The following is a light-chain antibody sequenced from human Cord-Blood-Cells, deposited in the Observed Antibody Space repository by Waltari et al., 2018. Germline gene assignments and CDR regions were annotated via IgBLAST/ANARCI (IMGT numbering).Light chain of an antibody. CDR3: AAWDDSLSGYV. J-gene: IGLJ1*01. CDR1: SSNIGSNY. V-gene: IGLV1-47*01. CDR2: RNN. Sequence: QSVLTQPPSASGTPGQRATISCSGSSSNIGSNYLDWYQHPPGTAPKLLIYRNNQRPSEVPDRFSGSKSGTSASLAISGLRSEDEADYYCAAWDDSLSGYVFGTGTKVTVL.